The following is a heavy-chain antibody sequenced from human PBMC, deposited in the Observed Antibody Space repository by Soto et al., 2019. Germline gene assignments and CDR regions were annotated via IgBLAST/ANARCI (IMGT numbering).Heavy chain of an antibody. CDR2: ITPAGGTT. D-gene: IGHD3-10*01. V-gene: IGHV1-46*01. CDR1: GYVFTNHF. J-gene: IGHJ6*02. Sequence: QVQLVQSGAEVKKPGASVRVSCRASGYVFTNHFIHWVRQVPGQGLDWMGVITPAGGTTHYAQKFQGRVTMTRDTSTNSVYMALSSLRSEDTAVYYCARGTTMVRGLRDGVDVWGQGTTVTVSS. CDR3: ARGTTMVRGLRDGVDV.